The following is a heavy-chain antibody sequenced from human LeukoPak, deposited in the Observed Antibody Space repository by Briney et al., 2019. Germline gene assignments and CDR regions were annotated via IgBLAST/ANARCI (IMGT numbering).Heavy chain of an antibody. CDR1: GFTFGDYA. D-gene: IGHD6-13*01. J-gene: IGHJ4*02. CDR2: IRSKAYGGTT. CDR3: TTTAAGTFDY. V-gene: IGHV3-49*04. Sequence: GGSLRVSCTASGFTFGDYAMSWVRQAPGKGLEWVGFIRSKAYGGTTEYAASVKGRFTISRDDSKSIAYLQMNSLKTEDTAVYYCTTTAAGTFDYWGQGTLVTVSS.